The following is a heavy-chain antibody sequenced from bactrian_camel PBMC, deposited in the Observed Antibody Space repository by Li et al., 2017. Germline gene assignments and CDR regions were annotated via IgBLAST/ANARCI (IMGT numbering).Heavy chain of an antibody. J-gene: IGHJ4*01. CDR2: VDTPSGTT. D-gene: IGHD5*01. CDR1: GRTHRTNL. V-gene: IGHV3S54*01. Sequence: HVQLVESGGGSVQAGGSLRLSCVASGRTHRTNLLGWFRQAPGKEREGVALVDTPSGTTYYADSVKGRFTLSQDTDKNTVVLHLNSLKPEDTAMYYCAATLLPGVHGLPPKELIAYWGQGTQVTVS. CDR3: AATLLPGVHGLPPKELIAY.